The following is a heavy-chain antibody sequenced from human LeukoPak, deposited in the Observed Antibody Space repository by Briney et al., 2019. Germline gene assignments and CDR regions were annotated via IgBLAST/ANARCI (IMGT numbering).Heavy chain of an antibody. Sequence: PGGSLRLSCAASGFTFDDYAMSWVRQAPGKGLEWVSAISGSGGSTYYADSVKGRFTISRDNSKNTLYLQMNSLRAEDTAVYYCAKDYYGSGSVGYWGQGTLVTVSS. CDR3: AKDYYGSGSVGY. D-gene: IGHD3-10*01. CDR2: ISGSGGST. J-gene: IGHJ4*02. CDR1: GFTFDDYA. V-gene: IGHV3-23*01.